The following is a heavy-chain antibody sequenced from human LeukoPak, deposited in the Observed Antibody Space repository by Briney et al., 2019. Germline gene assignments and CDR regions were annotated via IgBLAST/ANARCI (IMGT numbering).Heavy chain of an antibody. D-gene: IGHD1-26*01. CDR3: ARHGGSGSRLGAFDI. Sequence: SETLSLTCTVSGGSISSSSYYWGWIRQPPGKGLEWIGSIYYSGSTYYNPSLKSRVTISVDTSKNQFSLKLSPVTAADTAVYYCARHGGSGSRLGAFDIWGQGTMVTVSS. CDR1: GGSISSSSYY. J-gene: IGHJ3*02. V-gene: IGHV4-39*01. CDR2: IYYSGST.